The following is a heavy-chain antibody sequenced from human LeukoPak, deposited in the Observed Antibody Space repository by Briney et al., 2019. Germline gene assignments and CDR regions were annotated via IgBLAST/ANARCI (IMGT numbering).Heavy chain of an antibody. CDR1: GYTFTSYG. D-gene: IGHD3-3*01. J-gene: IGHJ5*02. Sequence: ASVKVSCKASGYTFTSYGISWVRQAPGQGLEWMGWISAYNGNTNYAQKLQGRVTMTTDTSTSTAYMELRSLRSDDTAVYYCARDLKTYYDFWSGYFFRNNWFDPWGQGTLVTVSS. CDR2: ISAYNGNT. V-gene: IGHV1-18*01. CDR3: ARDLKTYYDFWSGYFFRNNWFDP.